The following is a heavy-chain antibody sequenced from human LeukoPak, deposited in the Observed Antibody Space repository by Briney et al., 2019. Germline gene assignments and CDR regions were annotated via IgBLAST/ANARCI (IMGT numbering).Heavy chain of an antibody. CDR3: ALGGSSSWYMAFDI. CDR2: IYTSGST. CDR1: GGSISSYY. V-gene: IGHV4-4*07. J-gene: IGHJ3*02. D-gene: IGHD6-13*01. Sequence: SETLSLTCTVSGGSISSYYWSWIRQPAGKGLEWIGRIYTSGSTNYNPSLKSRVTMSVDTSKNQFSLKLSSVTAADTAVYYCALGGSSSWYMAFDIWGQGTMVTVSS.